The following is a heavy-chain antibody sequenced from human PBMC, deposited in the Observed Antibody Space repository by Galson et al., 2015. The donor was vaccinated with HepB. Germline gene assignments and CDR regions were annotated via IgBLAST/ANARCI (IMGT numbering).Heavy chain of an antibody. Sequence: SETLSLTCAVYGGSFSGYYWSWIRRPPGKGLEWIGEINHSGSTNYNPSLKSRVTISVDTSKNQFSLKLSSVTAADTAVYYCARILYDFLKPVGRFDPWGQGTLVTVSS. J-gene: IGHJ5*02. CDR1: GGSFSGYY. CDR3: ARILYDFLKPVGRFDP. CDR2: INHSGST. V-gene: IGHV4-34*01. D-gene: IGHD3-3*01.